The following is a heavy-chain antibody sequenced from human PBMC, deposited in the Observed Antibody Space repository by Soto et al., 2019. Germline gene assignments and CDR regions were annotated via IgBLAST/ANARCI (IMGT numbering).Heavy chain of an antibody. D-gene: IGHD3-9*01. CDR2: IYYRGNA. Sequence: SETLSLTCTVSGGSISSGGYYWSWIRQHPGKGLEWIGSIYYRGNAYYNPSLQTRVTISLDKSRSQFSLKLNSVTAADSAVCFCARLEGLATISYYFDFWGPGALVTVSS. J-gene: IGHJ4*02. CDR1: GGSISSGGYY. CDR3: ARLEGLATISYYFDF. V-gene: IGHV4-39*01.